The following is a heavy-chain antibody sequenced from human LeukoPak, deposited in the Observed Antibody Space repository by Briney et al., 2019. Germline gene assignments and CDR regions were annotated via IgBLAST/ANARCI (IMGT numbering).Heavy chain of an antibody. CDR3: ARGAFVDTAMVLSY. CDR2: IYYSGST. J-gene: IGHJ4*02. CDR1: GGSISRYY. Sequence: SETLSLTCTVSGGSISRYYWSWIRQPPGKGLEWIGYIYYSGSTNYNPSLKSRVTISVDTSKNQFSLKLSSVTAADTAVYYCARGAFVDTAMVLSYWGQGTLVSVSS. V-gene: IGHV4-59*01. D-gene: IGHD5-18*01.